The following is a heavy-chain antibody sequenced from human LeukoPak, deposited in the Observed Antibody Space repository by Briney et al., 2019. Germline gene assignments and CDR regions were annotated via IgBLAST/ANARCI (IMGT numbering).Heavy chain of an antibody. Sequence: GGSLRLSCAASGFTFSSYAMHWVRQAPGKGLEWVAVISYDGSNKYYADSVKGRFTISRDNSKNTLYLQMNSLRAEDTAVYYCARDPYDYYDSSAHGDYWGQGTLVTVSS. V-gene: IGHV3-30-3*01. D-gene: IGHD3-22*01. CDR3: ARDPYDYYDSSAHGDY. CDR1: GFTFSSYA. J-gene: IGHJ4*02. CDR2: ISYDGSNK.